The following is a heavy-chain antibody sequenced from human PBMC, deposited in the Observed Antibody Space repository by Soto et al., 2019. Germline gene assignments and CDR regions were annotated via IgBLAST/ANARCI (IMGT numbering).Heavy chain of an antibody. CDR1: GFTFSNAW. V-gene: IGHV3-15*01. D-gene: IGHD4-17*01. CDR3: TTDQSGYGDYVHYYYYGMDV. Sequence: GGSLRLSCAASGFTFSNAWMSWVRQAPGKGLEWVGRIKSKTDGGTTDYAAPVKGRFTISRDDSKNTLYLQMNSLKTEDTAVYDCTTDQSGYGDYVHYYYYGMDVWGQGTTGTVSS. J-gene: IGHJ6*02. CDR2: IKSKTDGGTT.